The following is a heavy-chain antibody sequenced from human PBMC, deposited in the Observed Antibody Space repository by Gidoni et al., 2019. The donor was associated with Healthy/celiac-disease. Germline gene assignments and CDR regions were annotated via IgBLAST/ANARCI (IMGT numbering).Heavy chain of an antibody. J-gene: IGHJ3*02. V-gene: IGHV4-30-2*01. CDR1: GGPITSGGYS. CDR2: IYHSGST. Sequence: QLQLQESGSGLVKPSQALSLTCPVSGGPITSGGYSWRWIRQPPGKGLEWIGYIYHSGSTYYNPSLKSRVTISVDRSKNQFSLKLSSVTAADTAVYYCARTGDLQAFDIWGQGTMVTVSS. D-gene: IGHD3-10*01. CDR3: ARTGDLQAFDI.